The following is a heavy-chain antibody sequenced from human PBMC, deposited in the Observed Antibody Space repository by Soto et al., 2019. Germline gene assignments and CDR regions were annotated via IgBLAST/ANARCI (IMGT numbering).Heavy chain of an antibody. CDR1: GGTFSSYA. V-gene: IGHV1-69*13. Sequence: SVKVSCKASGGTFSSYAISWVQQAPGQGLEWMGGIIPIFGTANYAQKFQGRVTITADESTSTAYMELSSLRSEDTAVYYCARGYCSSTSCYNAGIDYWGQGTLVTVSS. CDR3: ARGYCSSTSCYNAGIDY. D-gene: IGHD2-2*02. J-gene: IGHJ4*02. CDR2: IIPIFGTA.